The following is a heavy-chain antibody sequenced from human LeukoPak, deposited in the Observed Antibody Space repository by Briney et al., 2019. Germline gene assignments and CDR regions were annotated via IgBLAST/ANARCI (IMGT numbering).Heavy chain of an antibody. CDR2: IYYSGST. CDR3: ARSYYYDYRQIDY. D-gene: IGHD3-22*01. V-gene: IGHV4-39*01. J-gene: IGHJ4*02. Sequence: ASETLSLTCTVSGDSISTSSYYWGWIRQPPGKGLEWLGSIYYSGSTYYNPSLKSRVTISVDTSKNLFSLNLYSVTAADTAVFYCARSYYYDYRQIDYWGQGTLVTVSS. CDR1: GDSISTSSYY.